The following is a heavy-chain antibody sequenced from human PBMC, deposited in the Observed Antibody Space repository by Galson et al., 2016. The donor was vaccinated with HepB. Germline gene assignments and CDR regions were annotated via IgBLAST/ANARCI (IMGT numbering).Heavy chain of an antibody. V-gene: IGHV3-11*06. CDR2: ISASDRSGST. CDR3: ARGILARNWFDP. Sequence: SGFTFSDFYMSWIRQAPGKGLEWVAYISASDRSGSTNHADSVKGRFTISRDNAKNSLYLQMNSLRVEDTAVYYCARGILARNWFDPWGQGTLVTVSS. J-gene: IGHJ5*02. CDR1: GFTFSDFY.